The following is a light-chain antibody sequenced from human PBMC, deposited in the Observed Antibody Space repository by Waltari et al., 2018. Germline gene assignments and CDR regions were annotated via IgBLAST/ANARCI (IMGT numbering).Light chain of an antibody. CDR2: GKD. CDR3: NSRDSNGYSVV. J-gene: IGLJ2*01. V-gene: IGLV3-19*01. CDR1: ILRRVY. Sequence: SSELTQDPVVSVALGQTVRITCQGDILRRVYDSGYQQKPGQAPLFVMYGKDNRPSGIPDRFSGSTSGNTASLTITGAQAEDEAVYYCNSRDSNGYSVVFGGGTKVTVL.